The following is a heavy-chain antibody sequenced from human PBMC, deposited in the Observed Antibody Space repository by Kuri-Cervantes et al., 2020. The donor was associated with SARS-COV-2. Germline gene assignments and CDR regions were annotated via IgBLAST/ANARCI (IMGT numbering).Heavy chain of an antibody. V-gene: IGHV3-30-3*01. Sequence: GGSLRLSCAASGFTFSSYAMSWVRQAPGKGLEWVAVISYDGSNKYYADSVKGRFTISRDNSKNTLYLQMNSLRAEDTAVYYCARLFHNGWFDPWGQGTLVTVSS. J-gene: IGHJ5*02. CDR3: ARLFHNGWFDP. CDR2: ISYDGSNK. D-gene: IGHD1-1*01. CDR1: GFTFSSYA.